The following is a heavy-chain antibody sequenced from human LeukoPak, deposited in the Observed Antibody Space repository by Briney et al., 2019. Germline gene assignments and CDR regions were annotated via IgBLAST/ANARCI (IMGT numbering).Heavy chain of an antibody. Sequence: SETLSLTCTVSGGSISGYYWSWIRQSPGKGLEWIAYIYNSGSTNYNPSLKSRVTISVDTSKKQFSLNLNSVTAADTAVYYCARFSSSTWAFDFWGQGTLVTVSS. CDR2: IYNSGST. J-gene: IGHJ4*02. D-gene: IGHD6-13*01. CDR1: GGSISGYY. CDR3: ARFSSSTWAFDF. V-gene: IGHV4-59*08.